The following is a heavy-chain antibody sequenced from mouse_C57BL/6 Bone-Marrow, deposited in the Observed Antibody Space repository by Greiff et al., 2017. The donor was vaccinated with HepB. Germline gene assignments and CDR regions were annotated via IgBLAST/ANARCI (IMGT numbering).Heavy chain of an antibody. V-gene: IGHV14-4*01. Sequence: VQLQQSGAELVRPGASVKLSCTASGFNIKDDYMHWVKQRPEQGLEWIGWIDPENGDTEYASKFQGKATITADTYSNTAYLQLSSLTSEDTAVYYCTTMSGSYIDYWGQGTTLTVSS. J-gene: IGHJ2*01. CDR2: IDPENGDT. CDR3: TTMSGSYIDY. D-gene: IGHD1-3*01. CDR1: GFNIKDDY.